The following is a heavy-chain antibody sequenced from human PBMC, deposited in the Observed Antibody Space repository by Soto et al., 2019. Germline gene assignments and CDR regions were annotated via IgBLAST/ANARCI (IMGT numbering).Heavy chain of an antibody. CDR1: GGSISSGGYY. D-gene: IGHD3-10*01. J-gene: IGHJ4*02. CDR3: ARDSGSHPFDY. V-gene: IGHV4-31*03. CDR2: IYYSGST. Sequence: SETLSLTCTVSGGSISSGGYYWSWIRQHPGKGLEWIGYIYYSGSTYYNPPLKSRVTISVDTSKNQFSLKLSSVTAADTAVYYCARDSGSHPFDYWGQGTLVTVSS.